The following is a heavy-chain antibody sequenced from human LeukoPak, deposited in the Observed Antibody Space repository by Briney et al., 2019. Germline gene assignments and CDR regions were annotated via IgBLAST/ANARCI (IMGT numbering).Heavy chain of an antibody. D-gene: IGHD3-10*01. CDR1: GYTFTGYY. J-gene: IGHJ5*02. V-gene: IGHV1-2*02. CDR2: INPNSGGT. CDR3: ARDCGSMLLWFGELNWFDP. Sequence: ASVKVSCKASGYTFTGYYMHWVRQAPGQGLEWMGWINPNSGGTNYAQKFQGRVTMTRDTSISTAYMELSRLRSDDTAVYYCARDCGSMLLWFGELNWFDPWGQGTLVTVSS.